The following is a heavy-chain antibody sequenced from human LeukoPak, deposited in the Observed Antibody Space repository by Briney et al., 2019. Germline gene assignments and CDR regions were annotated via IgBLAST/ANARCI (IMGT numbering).Heavy chain of an antibody. CDR2: MNPNSGNT. CDR1: GYTFTSYD. D-gene: IGHD2-2*02. V-gene: IGHV1-8*01. Sequence: ASVKVSCKASGYTFTSYDINWVRQATGQGLEWMGWMNPNSGNTGYAQKFQGRVTMTRNTSISTVYMELSSLRSEDTAVYYCAREVYCSSTSCYSAARAPGAFDIWGQGTMVTVSS. CDR3: AREVYCSSTSCYSAARAPGAFDI. J-gene: IGHJ3*02.